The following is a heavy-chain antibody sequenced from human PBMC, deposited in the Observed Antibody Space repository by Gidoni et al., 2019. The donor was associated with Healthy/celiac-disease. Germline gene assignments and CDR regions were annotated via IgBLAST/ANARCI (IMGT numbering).Heavy chain of an antibody. CDR3: ARITYYDFWSGYYSGTNWFDP. CDR1: GFSHSNARMG. D-gene: IGHD3-3*01. J-gene: IGHJ5*02. Sequence: QVTLKESGPVLVKPTETLTLTCTVSGFSHSNARMGVSWIRQPPGKALEWLAHIFSNDEKSYSTSLKSRLTISKDTSKSQVVLTMTNMDPVDTATYYCARITYYDFWSGYYSGTNWFDPWGQGTLVTVSS. V-gene: IGHV2-26*01. CDR2: IFSNDEK.